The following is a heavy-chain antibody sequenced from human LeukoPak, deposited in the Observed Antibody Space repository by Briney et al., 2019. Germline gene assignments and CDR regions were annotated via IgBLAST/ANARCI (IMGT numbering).Heavy chain of an antibody. CDR3: ARERSASPAFDI. CDR1: GGSIGTFY. CDR2: IYYNGRA. V-gene: IGHV4-59*01. Sequence: PSETLSLTCTVYGGSIGTFYWHWIRQPPGKGLEWIGYIYYNGRAIYNPSLKSRVTMSVDTSNNQFSLSLNSVTDADAAIYYCARERSASPAFDIWGQGARVSVSS. J-gene: IGHJ3*02.